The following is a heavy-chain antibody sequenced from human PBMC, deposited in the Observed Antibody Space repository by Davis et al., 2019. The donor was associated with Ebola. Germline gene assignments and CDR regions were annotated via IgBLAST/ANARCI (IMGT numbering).Heavy chain of an antibody. Sequence: GESLKISCAASGFTFSDYYMSWIRQAPGKGLEWVSVIYSGGSTYYADSVKGRFTISRDNSKNTLYLQMNSLRAEDTAVYYCARVPGRDYFDYWGQGTLVTVSS. V-gene: IGHV3-53*01. CDR2: IYSGGST. CDR3: ARVPGRDYFDY. CDR1: GFTFSDYY. J-gene: IGHJ4*02.